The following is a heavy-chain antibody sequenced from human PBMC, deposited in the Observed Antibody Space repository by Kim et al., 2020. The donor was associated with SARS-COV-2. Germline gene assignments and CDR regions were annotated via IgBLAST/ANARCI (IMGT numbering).Heavy chain of an antibody. CDR3: VKEGFSATVGRYYYGMDV. Sequence: GGSLRLSCSASGFTFSSYAMHWVRQAPGKGLEYVSAISSNGGSTYYADSVKGRFTISRDNSKNTLYLQMSSLRAEDTAVYYCVKEGFSATVGRYYYGMDVWGQGTTVTVSS. D-gene: IGHD3-10*01. V-gene: IGHV3-64D*09. CDR2: ISSNGGST. J-gene: IGHJ6*02. CDR1: GFTFSSYA.